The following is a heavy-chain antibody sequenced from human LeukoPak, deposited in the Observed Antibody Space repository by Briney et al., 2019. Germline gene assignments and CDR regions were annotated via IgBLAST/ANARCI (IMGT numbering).Heavy chain of an antibody. J-gene: IGHJ4*02. CDR3: ARDKSLGY. CDR1: GFTVNSYW. Sequence: GGSLRLSCAASGFTVNSYWMQWVRQAPGKGLVWVSRINTDGSTTRYADSVKGRFTISRDNAKNTLYLQMNSLRAEDTAVYYCARDKSLGYWGQGTLVTVSS. CDR2: INTDGSTT. V-gene: IGHV3-74*01.